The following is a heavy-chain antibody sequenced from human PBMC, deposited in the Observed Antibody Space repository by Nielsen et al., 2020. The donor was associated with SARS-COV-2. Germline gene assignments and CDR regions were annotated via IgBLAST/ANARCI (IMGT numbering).Heavy chain of an antibody. CDR3: ARGSLTIFGVVQSPGAFDI. J-gene: IGHJ3*02. Sequence: WVRQAPGQGLEWMGRIIPILGIANYAQKFQGRVTITVDKSTSTAYMEPSSLRSEDTAVYYCARGSLTIFGVVQSPGAFDIWGQGTMVTVSS. D-gene: IGHD3-3*01. V-gene: IGHV1-69*02. CDR2: IIPILGIA.